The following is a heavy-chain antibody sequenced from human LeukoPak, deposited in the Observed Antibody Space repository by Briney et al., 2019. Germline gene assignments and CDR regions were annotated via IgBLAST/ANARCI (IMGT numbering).Heavy chain of an antibody. V-gene: IGHV4-39*01. CDR3: ARVHILTGYIFDY. J-gene: IGHJ4*02. D-gene: IGHD3-9*01. CDR1: GGSISSSSYY. Sequence: SETLSLTCTVSGGSISSSSYYWGWIRQPPGKGLEWIGSIYYSGSTYYNPSLKSRVTISVDTSKNQFSLKLSSVTAADTAVYYCARVHILTGYIFDYWGQGTLVTVSS. CDR2: IYYSGST.